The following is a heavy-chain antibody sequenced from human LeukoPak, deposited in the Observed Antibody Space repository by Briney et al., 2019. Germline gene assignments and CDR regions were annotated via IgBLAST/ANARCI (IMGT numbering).Heavy chain of an antibody. CDR3: AKGSESQQQMPIDDAFDI. J-gene: IGHJ3*02. CDR1: GFTFSSYS. CDR2: ISGSGGST. Sequence: GGSLRLSCAASGFTFSSYSMNWVRQAPGKGLEWVSAISGSGGSTYYADSVKGRFTISGDNSKNTLYLQMNSLRAEDTAVYYCAKGSESQQQMPIDDAFDIWGQGTMVTVSS. V-gene: IGHV3-23*01. D-gene: IGHD6-13*01.